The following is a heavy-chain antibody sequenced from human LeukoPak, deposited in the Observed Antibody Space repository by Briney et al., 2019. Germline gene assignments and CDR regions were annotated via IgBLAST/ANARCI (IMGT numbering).Heavy chain of an antibody. J-gene: IGHJ4*02. CDR3: ARISRVGASGGFDY. Sequence: PGGSLRLSCAASGFTVSSNYMSWVRQAPGKGLEWVSVIYSGGSTYYADSVKGRFTISRDNSKNTLYLQMNSLRAEDTAVYYCARISRVGASGGFDYWGQGTLVTVSS. CDR1: GFTVSSNY. V-gene: IGHV3-53*01. D-gene: IGHD1-26*01. CDR2: IYSGGST.